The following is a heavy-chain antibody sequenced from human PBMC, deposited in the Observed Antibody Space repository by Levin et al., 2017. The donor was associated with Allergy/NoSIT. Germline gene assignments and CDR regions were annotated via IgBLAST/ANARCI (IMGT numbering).Heavy chain of an antibody. CDR1: GDSLCSGDYY. CDR2: IYHTGAT. J-gene: IGHJ4*02. Sequence: SQTLSLTCTVSGDSLCSGDYYWTWIRQPPGKGLEWIGYIYHTGATYFNPSLQTRLTMSVDTSKNQFSLNLHSVTVADTAVYYCGRGNRGIDYWGQGTLFTVSS. V-gene: IGHV4-30-4*01. CDR3: GRGNRGIDY.